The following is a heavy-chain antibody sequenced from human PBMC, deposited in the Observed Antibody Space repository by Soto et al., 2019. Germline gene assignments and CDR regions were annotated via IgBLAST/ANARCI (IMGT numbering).Heavy chain of an antibody. V-gene: IGHV1-69*13. CDR3: ARALLYGSGIGAEQQRFDY. CDR2: IIPIFGTA. Sequence: ASVKVSCKASGGTFSSYAISWVRQAPGQGLEWMGGIIPIFGTANYAQKFQGRVTITADESTSTAYMELSSLRSEDTAVYYCARALLYGSGIGAEQQRFDYWGQGTLVTVSS. CDR1: GGTFSSYA. D-gene: IGHD3-10*01. J-gene: IGHJ4*02.